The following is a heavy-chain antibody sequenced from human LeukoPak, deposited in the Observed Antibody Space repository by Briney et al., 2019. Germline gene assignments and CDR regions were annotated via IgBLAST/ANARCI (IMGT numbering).Heavy chain of an antibody. J-gene: IGHJ4*02. V-gene: IGHV1-69*01. Sequence: SLKVSCKASGGTFSSYAISWVRQTPGQGLEWMGGIIPIFGTANYAQKFQGRVTITADESTSTAYMELSSLRSEDTAVYYCASGTYYDILTGYYNSEYYFDYWGQGTLVTVSS. CDR3: ASGTYYDILTGYYNSEYYFDY. CDR1: GGTFSSYA. D-gene: IGHD3-9*01. CDR2: IIPIFGTA.